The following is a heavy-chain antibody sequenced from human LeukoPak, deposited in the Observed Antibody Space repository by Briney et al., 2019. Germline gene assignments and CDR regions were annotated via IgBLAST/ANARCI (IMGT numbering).Heavy chain of an antibody. CDR2: IYYSGST. V-gene: IGHV4-61*08. D-gene: IGHD3-9*01. CDR3: ARGEHYDILTGYYADWFDP. CDR1: GASISRGDYY. J-gene: IGHJ5*02. Sequence: SQTLSLTCTVSGASISRGDYYWSWVRQSPGKGLEWIGYIYYSGSTNYNPSLKSRVTISVDTSKNQFSLKLSSVTAADTAVYYCARGEHYDILTGYYADWFDPWGQGTLVTVSS.